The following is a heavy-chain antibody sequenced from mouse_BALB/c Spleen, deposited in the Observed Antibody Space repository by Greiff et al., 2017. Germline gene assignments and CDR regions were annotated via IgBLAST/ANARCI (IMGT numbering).Heavy chain of an antibody. CDR2: INPSTGYT. D-gene: IGHD2-10*02. CDR1: GYTFTSYW. Sequence: QVQLQQSGAELAKPGASVKMSCKASGYTFTSYWMHWVKQRPGQGPEWIGYINPSTGYTEYNQKFKDKATLTADKSSSTAYMQLSSLTSEDSAVYYCARGYGNYHYWGQGTTLTVSS. J-gene: IGHJ2*01. V-gene: IGHV1-7*01. CDR3: ARGYGNYHY.